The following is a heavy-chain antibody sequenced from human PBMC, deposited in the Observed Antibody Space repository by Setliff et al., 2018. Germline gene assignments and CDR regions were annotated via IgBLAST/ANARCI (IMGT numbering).Heavy chain of an antibody. J-gene: IGHJ6*02. Sequence: GGSLRLSCAASGFTFSSFWMSWVRQAPGKGLEWVANINQDGGAKYYVDSVKGRFTISRDNTKNSLYLQMNSLRVEDTAVYYCARRLPYFGMDVWGQGTTVTVSS. D-gene: IGHD2-15*01. CDR1: GFTFSSFW. CDR3: ARRLPYFGMDV. V-gene: IGHV3-7*01. CDR2: INQDGGAK.